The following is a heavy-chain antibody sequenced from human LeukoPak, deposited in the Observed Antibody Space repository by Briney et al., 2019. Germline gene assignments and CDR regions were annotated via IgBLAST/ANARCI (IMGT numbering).Heavy chain of an antibody. CDR2: MNPNSGKA. CDR1: GYTFTNYD. Sequence: ASVKVSCKASGYTFTNYDINWVRQATGQGLEWMGWMNPNSGKAGYAHKFQGRVTITRNPSITTAYMELSSLRSEDTVVYYCARRNFDWFDPWGQGTLVTVSS. V-gene: IGHV1-8*03. CDR3: ARRNFDWFDP. J-gene: IGHJ5*02.